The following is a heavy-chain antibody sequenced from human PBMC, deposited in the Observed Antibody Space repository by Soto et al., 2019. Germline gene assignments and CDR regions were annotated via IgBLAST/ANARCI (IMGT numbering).Heavy chain of an antibody. Sequence: QVPLVQSGAEVKKPGASVKVSCKASGYTFTSYGISWVRQAPGQGLEWMGWISAYNGNTNYAQKLQGRVTMTTDTSTSTAYMELRSLRSDDTAVYYCARSPTTTIFGVVIITPDFDYWGQGTLATVSS. V-gene: IGHV1-18*01. J-gene: IGHJ4*02. D-gene: IGHD3-3*01. CDR3: ARSPTTTIFGVVIITPDFDY. CDR2: ISAYNGNT. CDR1: GYTFTSYG.